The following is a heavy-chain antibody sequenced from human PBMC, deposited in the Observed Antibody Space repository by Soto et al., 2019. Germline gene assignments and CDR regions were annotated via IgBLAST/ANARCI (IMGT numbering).Heavy chain of an antibody. CDR2: ISTSSNLI. V-gene: IGHV3-21*01. CDR3: ASLGVGDWANYYYYYGMDV. J-gene: IGHJ6*02. D-gene: IGHD2-21*02. Sequence: EVQVVESGGGLVEPGGSLRLSCAASGFNFSRSSMNWVRQAPGKGLEWVASISTSSNLIYYEDSVKGRFTVSRDNTKNSMYLQMISLRAEDTAIYYCASLGVGDWANYYYYYGMDVWGQGTTVTVSS. CDR1: GFNFSRSS.